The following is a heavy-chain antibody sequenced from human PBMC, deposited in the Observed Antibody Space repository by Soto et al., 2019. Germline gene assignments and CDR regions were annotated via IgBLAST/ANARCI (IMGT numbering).Heavy chain of an antibody. V-gene: IGHV4-34*01. J-gene: IGHJ6*02. CDR3: ARLPQEYNYYGMDV. D-gene: IGHD1-1*01. CDR2: SNHSGST. CDR1: GGSFSGYY. Sequence: SETLSLTCAVYGGSFSGYYWSWIRQPPGKGLEWIGESNHSGSTNYNPSLKSRVTISVDTSKNQFSLRLSSVTAADTAVYYCARLPQEYNYYGMDVWGQGTTVTVSS.